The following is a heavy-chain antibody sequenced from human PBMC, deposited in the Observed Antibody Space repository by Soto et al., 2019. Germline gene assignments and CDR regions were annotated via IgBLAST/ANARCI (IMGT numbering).Heavy chain of an antibody. CDR1: GYTFTSYG. J-gene: IGHJ4*02. D-gene: IGHD6-6*01. V-gene: IGHV1-18*04. CDR3: ARERERASIAARPDGAEDY. CDR2: ISAYNGNT. Sequence: ASVKVSCKASGYTFTSYGISWVRQAPGQGLEWMGWISAYNGNTNYAQKLQGRVTMTTDTSTSTAYMELRSLRSDDTAVYYCARERERASIAARPDGAEDYWGQGTLVTVLL.